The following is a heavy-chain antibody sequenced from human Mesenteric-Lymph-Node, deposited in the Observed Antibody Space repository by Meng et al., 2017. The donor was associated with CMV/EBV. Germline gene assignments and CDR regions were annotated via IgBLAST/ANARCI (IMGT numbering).Heavy chain of an antibody. V-gene: IGHV1-18*01. J-gene: IGHJ4*02. CDR1: GYPFTMYG. D-gene: IGHD3-10*01. Sequence: SCKASGYPFTMYGLIWVRQAPGQGLEWVAWIGPYTGNTKYAQKFQGRVTTTTETSTSTAYMELRSLRSDDTAIYYCARADSGSAPDYWGQGTLVTVSS. CDR2: IGPYTGNT. CDR3: ARADSGSAPDY.